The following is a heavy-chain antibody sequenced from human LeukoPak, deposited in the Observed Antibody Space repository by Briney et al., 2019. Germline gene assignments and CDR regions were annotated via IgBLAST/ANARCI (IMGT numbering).Heavy chain of an antibody. CDR2: IKSKTDGGTT. Sequence: GGSLRLSCAASIFTFSTAWMSWVRQAPGKGLEWVGRIKSKTDGGTTDYAAPVKGRFTISRDDSKNTLYLQMNSLKSEDTAVYYCTTESAPNYYDSSGYGYWGQGTLVTVSS. V-gene: IGHV3-15*01. J-gene: IGHJ4*02. CDR3: TTESAPNYYDSSGYGY. CDR1: IFTFSTAW. D-gene: IGHD3-22*01.